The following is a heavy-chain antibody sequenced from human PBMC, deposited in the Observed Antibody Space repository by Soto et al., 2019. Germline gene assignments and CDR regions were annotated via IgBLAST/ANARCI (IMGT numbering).Heavy chain of an antibody. CDR3: AKGPQPVPAARFDY. D-gene: IGHD2-2*01. J-gene: IGHJ4*02. Sequence: GGSLRLSCAASGFTFSSYGMHWVRQAPGKGLEWVAVISYDGGNKYYADSVKGRFTISRDNSKNTLYLQMNSLRAEDTAVYYCAKGPQPVPAARFDYWGQGTLVTVSS. V-gene: IGHV3-30*18. CDR1: GFTFSSYG. CDR2: ISYDGGNK.